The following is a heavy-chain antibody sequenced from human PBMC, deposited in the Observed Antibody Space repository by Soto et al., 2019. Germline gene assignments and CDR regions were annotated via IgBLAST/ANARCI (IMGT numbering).Heavy chain of an antibody. CDR2: IYYSGST. CDR3: ARVARGAFEEDYYYMDV. J-gene: IGHJ6*03. CDR1: GGSISSYY. Sequence: PSETLSLTCTVSGGSISSYYWSWIRQPPGKGLEWIGYIYYSGSTNYNPSLKSRVTISVDTSKNQFSLKLSSVTAADTAVYYCARVARGAFEEDYYYMDVWGKGTTVTSP. V-gene: IGHV4-59*08.